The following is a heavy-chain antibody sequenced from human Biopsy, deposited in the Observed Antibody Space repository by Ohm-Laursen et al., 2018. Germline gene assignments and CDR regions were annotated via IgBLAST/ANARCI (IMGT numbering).Heavy chain of an antibody. V-gene: IGHV4-61*01. CDR1: GGSVNSDSSY. CDR2: ISYSGST. D-gene: IGHD3-16*01. Sequence: GTLSLTCSVSGGSVNSDSSYWSWIRQPPGKGLEWIGYISYSGSTKYNPSLKSPVTISVDTSKNQFSLKLSSVTAADTAVYYCASYSHHYYDFDYWGQGTLVTVSS. CDR3: ASYSHHYYDFDY. J-gene: IGHJ4*02.